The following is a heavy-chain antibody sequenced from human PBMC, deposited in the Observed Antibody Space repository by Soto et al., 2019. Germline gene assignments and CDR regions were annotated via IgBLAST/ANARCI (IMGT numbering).Heavy chain of an antibody. CDR2: ISSSSSYI. CDR1: GFTFSSYS. Sequence: GGSLRLSCAASGFTFSSYSMNWVRQAPGKGLEWVSSISSSSSYIYYADSVKGRFTISRDNAKNSLYLQMNSLRAEDTAVYYCARDLDYGDYLFHDNWGQGTLVTVSS. CDR3: ARDLDYGDYLFHDN. J-gene: IGHJ4*02. D-gene: IGHD4-17*01. V-gene: IGHV3-21*01.